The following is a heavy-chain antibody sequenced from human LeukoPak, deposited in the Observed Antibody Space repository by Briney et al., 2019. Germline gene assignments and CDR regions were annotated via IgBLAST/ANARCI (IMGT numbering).Heavy chain of an antibody. D-gene: IGHD1-1*01. V-gene: IGHV4-34*01. CDR1: GGSFSGYY. CDR3: ARADWNVRFFDY. J-gene: IGHJ4*02. CDR2: INHSVTT. Sequence: SETLPLTCAVYGGSFSGYYWSWIRQPPGKGLEWIGEINHSVTTNYNPSLKSRVTISVDTSKNQFSLNLTSVTAADTAVYYCARADWNVRFFDYWGQGTLVSVSS.